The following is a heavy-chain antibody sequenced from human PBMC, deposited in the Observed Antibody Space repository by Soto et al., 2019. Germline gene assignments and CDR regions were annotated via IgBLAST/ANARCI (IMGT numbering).Heavy chain of an antibody. CDR2: VDPRDSYA. D-gene: IGHD2-8*01. CDR3: GRQYCTTTTCDGWFDP. Sequence: LKISCQASGYSFTTFWITWVRQMPGKGLEWMGTVDPRDSYAKYSPSFQGHVSISADKSTSTAYLQWSSLKASDTAIYYCGRQYCTTTTCDGWFDPWGQGTLVTVSS. V-gene: IGHV5-10-1*01. J-gene: IGHJ5*02. CDR1: GYSFTTFW.